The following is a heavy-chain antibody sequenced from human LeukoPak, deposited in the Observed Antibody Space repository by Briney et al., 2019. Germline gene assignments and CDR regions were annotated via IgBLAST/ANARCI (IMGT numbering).Heavy chain of an antibody. CDR1: GGSISSGSYY. D-gene: IGHD3-22*01. J-gene: IGHJ4*02. CDR2: IYTRGST. V-gene: IGHV4-61*02. Sequence: PSETLSLTCTVSGGSISSGSYYWSWIRQPAGKGLEWIGRIYTRGSTNYNPSLKSRVTISEDTSKNQFSLKLSSVTAADTAVYYCARGAYYYDSSGYYQIDYWGQGTLVTVSS. CDR3: ARGAYYYDSSGYYQIDY.